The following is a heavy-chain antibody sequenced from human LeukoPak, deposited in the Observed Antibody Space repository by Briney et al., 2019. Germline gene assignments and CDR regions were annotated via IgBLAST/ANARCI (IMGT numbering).Heavy chain of an antibody. D-gene: IGHD6-19*01. CDR1: GYTFTGYY. Sequence: VASAKVSCKASGYTFTGYYMHWVRQAPGQGLEWMGWINPNSGGTNYAQKFQGRVTMTRDTSISTAYMELSRLRSDDTAVYYCASSIAVAGTGFDYWGQGTLVTVSS. V-gene: IGHV1-2*02. J-gene: IGHJ4*02. CDR2: INPNSGGT. CDR3: ASSIAVAGTGFDY.